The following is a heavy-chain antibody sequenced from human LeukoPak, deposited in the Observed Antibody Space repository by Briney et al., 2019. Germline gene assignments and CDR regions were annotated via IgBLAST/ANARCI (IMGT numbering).Heavy chain of an antibody. V-gene: IGHV3-74*01. CDR2: INSDGSWT. Sequence: GGSLRLSCAASGNYWMHWVRQVPGKGLVWVSHINSDGSWTSYADSVKGRFAISKDNAKNTVYLQMNSLRAEDTAVYYCVSFYETYWGRGTLVTVSS. CDR1: GNYW. D-gene: IGHD2/OR15-2a*01. CDR3: VSFYETY. J-gene: IGHJ4*02.